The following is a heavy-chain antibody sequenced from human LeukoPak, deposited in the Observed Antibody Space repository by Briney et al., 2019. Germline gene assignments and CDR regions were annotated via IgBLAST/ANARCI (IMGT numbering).Heavy chain of an antibody. D-gene: IGHD6-13*01. CDR1: GGSISSSSYY. CDR3: ARSSSSWYTGRFDP. J-gene: IGHJ5*02. V-gene: IGHV4-39*01. CDR2: IYNSGST. Sequence: SETLSLTCTVSGGSISSSSYYWVWIRQPPGKELEWIGSIYNSGSTYYNPSLKSLVTISVDMSKNQFSLKLISVTAADTAVYYCARSSSSWYTGRFDPWGQGTLVTVSS.